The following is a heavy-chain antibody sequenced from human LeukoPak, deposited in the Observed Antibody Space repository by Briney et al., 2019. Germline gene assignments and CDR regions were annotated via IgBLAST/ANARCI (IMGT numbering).Heavy chain of an antibody. J-gene: IGHJ6*02. CDR1: GFNLNNFA. CDR3: AKHTEIWYYYYGMDV. V-gene: IGHV3-23*01. Sequence: GGSLRLSCAASGFNLNNFAVSWVRRAPGKGLEWVSGISGDGGAAKNADPVKGRFTMSRDNSKNTLYLQMSSLRVEDTAVYYCAKHTEIWYYYYGMDVWGQGTTVTVPS. D-gene: IGHD1-14*01. CDR2: ISGDGGAA.